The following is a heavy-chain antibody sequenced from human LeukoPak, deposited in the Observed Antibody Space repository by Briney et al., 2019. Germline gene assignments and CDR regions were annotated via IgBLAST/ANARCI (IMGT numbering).Heavy chain of an antibody. CDR3: TREDHSNYNY. Sequence: QTGGSLRLSCAAAGFTLSSNYMSWVRQAPGKGLEWVSVIYSGGSTYYADSVKGRFTTSRDNSKNTLYLQMNSLRAEDTAVYYCTREDHSNYNYWGQGTLVTVSS. CDR2: IYSGGST. D-gene: IGHD4-11*01. CDR1: GFTLSSNY. J-gene: IGHJ4*02. V-gene: IGHV3-66*01.